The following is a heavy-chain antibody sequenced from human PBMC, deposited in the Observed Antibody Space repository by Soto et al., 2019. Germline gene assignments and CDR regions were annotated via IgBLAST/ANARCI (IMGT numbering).Heavy chain of an antibody. J-gene: IGHJ6*02. CDR1: GFTFSSYW. V-gene: IGHV3-7*05. Sequence: EVQLVESGGGLVQPGGSLRLSCAASGFTFSSYWMSWVRQAPGKGLEWVANIKQDGSEKYYVDSVKGRFTISRDNAKNSLYLQMNSLRAEDTAVYYCARARIAAAGTFRYYYGMDVWGQGTTVTVSS. CDR3: ARARIAAAGTFRYYYGMDV. D-gene: IGHD6-13*01. CDR2: IKQDGSEK.